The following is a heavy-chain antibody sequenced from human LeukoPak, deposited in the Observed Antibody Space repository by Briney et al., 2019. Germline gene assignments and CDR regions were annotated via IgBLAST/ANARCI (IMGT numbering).Heavy chain of an antibody. CDR1: GFTFSSYG. CDR2: ISYDGSNK. J-gene: IGHJ6*02. D-gene: IGHD3-22*01. V-gene: IGHV3-30*18. Sequence: GGSLRLSCAASGFTFSSYGMHWVRQAPGKGLEWVAVISYDGSNKYYADSVKGRFTISRDNSKNTLYLQMNSLRAEDTAVYYCAKFYYHSNERTLYYYYYGMDVWGQGTTVTVSS. CDR3: AKFYYHSNERTLYYYYYGMDV.